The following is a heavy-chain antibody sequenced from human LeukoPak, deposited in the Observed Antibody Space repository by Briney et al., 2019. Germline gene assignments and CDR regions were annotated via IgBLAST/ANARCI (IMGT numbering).Heavy chain of an antibody. CDR1: GFTFSSYA. Sequence: VGSLRLSCAASGFTFSSYAMSWVRQAPGKGLEWVSAISGSGGSTYYADSVKGRFTISRDNSKNTLYLQMNSLRAEDTAVYYCAKDHVDIVDAFDIWGQGTMVTVSS. CDR2: ISGSGGST. CDR3: AKDHVDIVDAFDI. J-gene: IGHJ3*02. V-gene: IGHV3-23*01. D-gene: IGHD5-12*01.